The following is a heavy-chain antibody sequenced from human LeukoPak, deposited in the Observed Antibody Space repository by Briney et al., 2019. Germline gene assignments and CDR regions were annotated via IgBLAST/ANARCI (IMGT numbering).Heavy chain of an antibody. Sequence: GASVKVSCKASGYTFTSYYMHWVRQAPGQGLEWMGIIDPSGGGTNYAQKFQGRVTMTRDPSTSTVYMELSSLRSEDTAVYYCASLGSGSSRIIDFDYWGQGTLVTVSS. D-gene: IGHD3-10*01. CDR1: GYTFTSYY. CDR2: IDPSGGGT. J-gene: IGHJ4*02. V-gene: IGHV1-46*01. CDR3: ASLGSGSSRIIDFDY.